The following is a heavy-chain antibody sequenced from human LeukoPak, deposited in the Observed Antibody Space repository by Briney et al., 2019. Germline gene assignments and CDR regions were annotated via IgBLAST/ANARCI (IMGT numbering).Heavy chain of an antibody. CDR1: GYTFTGYY. J-gene: IGHJ4*02. CDR3: ARAGWDY. V-gene: IGHV1-2*02. CDR2: INPNSGGT. D-gene: IGHD2-15*01. Sequence: ASVKVSCKSSGYTFTGYYLHWVRQAPGQGLEWMGWINPNSGGTNYEQKFQGRVTMTRDTSSSTAYMELSRLRSDDTGVYDCARAGWDYWGQGTLVTVSS.